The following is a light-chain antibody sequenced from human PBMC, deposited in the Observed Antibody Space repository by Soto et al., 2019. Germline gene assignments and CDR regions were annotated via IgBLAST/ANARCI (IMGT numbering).Light chain of an antibody. CDR1: QGISSY. CDR2: DAS. V-gene: IGKV1-39*01. CDR3: QQSYSATWT. J-gene: IGKJ1*01. Sequence: DIQMTQCPSSLSESAGDRVTTACRASQGISSYLMWYQQKPGKAPTHRIYDASSWRGGVPSRFSGSGPETDFTRTISSLQPEDFAAYSCQQSYSATWTFGQGTKVDIK.